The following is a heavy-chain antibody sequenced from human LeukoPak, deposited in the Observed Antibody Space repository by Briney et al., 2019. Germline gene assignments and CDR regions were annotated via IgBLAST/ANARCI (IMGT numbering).Heavy chain of an antibody. Sequence: SETLSLTCTVSGGSIRSSYYYWGWIRQPPGKGLEWIGSIYDSGSTYYNPSLKSRVTISVDTSKNQFSLKLNSVTAADTAVYYCATPGYSSGWYLSWGQGTLVTVSS. CDR3: ATPGYSSGWYLS. D-gene: IGHD6-19*01. J-gene: IGHJ5*02. V-gene: IGHV4-39*01. CDR2: IYDSGST. CDR1: GGSIRSSYYY.